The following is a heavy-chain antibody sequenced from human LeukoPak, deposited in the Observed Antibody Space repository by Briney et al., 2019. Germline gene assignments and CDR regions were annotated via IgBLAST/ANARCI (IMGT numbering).Heavy chain of an antibody. J-gene: IGHJ6*02. V-gene: IGHV1-69*13. Sequence: SVKVSCKASGGTFSRYAVSWVRQAPGQGLEWMGGIIPIFGTANHAQKFQGRVTITADESASTAYMELSSLRSEDTAVYYCARLPLTGYSRGYYYGMDVWGQGTTVTVSS. CDR3: ARLPLTGYSRGYYYGMDV. CDR1: GGTFSRYA. CDR2: IIPIFGTA. D-gene: IGHD3-9*01.